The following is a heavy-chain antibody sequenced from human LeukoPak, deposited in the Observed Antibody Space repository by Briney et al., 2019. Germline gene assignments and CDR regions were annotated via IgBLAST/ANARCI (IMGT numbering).Heavy chain of an antibody. J-gene: IGHJ4*02. CDR3: ARDGGRKDDY. Sequence: GGSLRLSCAGSGFTFSSDWMHWVRQAPGKGLVWLSRINSDGSSRSYADSVKGRFTISRDNGKNSLYLQMNSLRAEDTAVYYCARDGGRKDDYWGQGTLVTVSS. D-gene: IGHD2-15*01. CDR2: INSDGSSR. CDR1: GFTFSSDW. V-gene: IGHV3-74*01.